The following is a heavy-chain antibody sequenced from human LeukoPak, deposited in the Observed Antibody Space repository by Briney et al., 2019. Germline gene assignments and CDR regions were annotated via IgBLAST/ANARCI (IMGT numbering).Heavy chain of an antibody. J-gene: IGHJ4*02. D-gene: IGHD2-2*01. CDR1: GFTFSNYA. CDR3: ARLTSPAASDF. Sequence: PGRSLRLSCAASGFTFSNYAFHWVRQAPGKGLEWVAVISYDGNNKYYADSVKGRFTISRDNSKNTLYVQMNSLRAGDTAVYYCARLTSPAASDFWGRGTLVTVSS. CDR2: ISYDGNNK. V-gene: IGHV3-30*04.